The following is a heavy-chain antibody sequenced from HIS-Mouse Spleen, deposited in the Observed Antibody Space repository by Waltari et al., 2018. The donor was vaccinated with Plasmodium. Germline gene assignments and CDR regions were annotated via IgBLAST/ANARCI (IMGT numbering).Heavy chain of an antibody. J-gene: IGHJ1*01. Sequence: QVQLVQSRAEVKKPGASVKVSCKASGYTFTGYYMHWVRQAPGQGLEWMGWNNPNSGGTNYAQKFQGRVTMTRDTSISTAYMGLSRLRSDDTAVYYCARVLGYKAAAGTFVEYFQHWGQGTLVTVSS. CDR1: GYTFTGYY. CDR3: ARVLGYKAAAGTFVEYFQH. V-gene: IGHV1-2*02. CDR2: NNPNSGGT. D-gene: IGHD6-13*01.